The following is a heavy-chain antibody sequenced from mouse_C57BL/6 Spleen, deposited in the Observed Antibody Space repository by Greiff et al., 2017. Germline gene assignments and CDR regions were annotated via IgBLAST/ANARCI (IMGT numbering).Heavy chain of an antibody. CDR3: ARRPTFYAMDY. Sequence: QVQLQQPGAELVKPGASVKLSCKASGYTFTSYWLHWVKQRPGQGLEWIGMIHPNSGSTNYNEKFKSKATLTVANSSSTAYMQLSSLTSEDSAVYYCARRPTFYAMDYWGQGTSVTVSS. CDR1: GYTFTSYW. J-gene: IGHJ4*01. D-gene: IGHD5-5*01. V-gene: IGHV1-64*01. CDR2: IHPNSGST.